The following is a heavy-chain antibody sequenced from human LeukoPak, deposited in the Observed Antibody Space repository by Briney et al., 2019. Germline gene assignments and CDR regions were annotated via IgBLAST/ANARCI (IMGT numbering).Heavy chain of an antibody. V-gene: IGHV1-69*13. Sequence: SVKVSCMASGGTFSSYAISWVRQAPGQGLEWMGGIIPIFGTANYAQKFQGRVTITADESTSTAYMELSSLRSEDTAVYYCARDNSVRDEAWWFNPWGQGTLVTVSS. J-gene: IGHJ5*02. D-gene: IGHD5-24*01. CDR1: GGTFSSYA. CDR2: IIPIFGTA. CDR3: ARDNSVRDEAWWFNP.